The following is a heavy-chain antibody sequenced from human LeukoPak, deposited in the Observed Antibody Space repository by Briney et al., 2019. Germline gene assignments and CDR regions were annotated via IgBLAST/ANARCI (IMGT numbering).Heavy chain of an antibody. D-gene: IGHD3-3*01. Sequence: GGSLRLSCAASGFTFSSYWMSWVRQAPGKGLEWVSSISSSGSYIYYADSVKGRFTISRDNANNSLYLQMNSLRAEDTAVYYCARWDSSGFWSGYTYYFDYWGQGTLVTVSS. CDR2: ISSSGSYI. V-gene: IGHV3-21*01. CDR1: GFTFSSYW. CDR3: ARWDSSGFWSGYTYYFDY. J-gene: IGHJ4*02.